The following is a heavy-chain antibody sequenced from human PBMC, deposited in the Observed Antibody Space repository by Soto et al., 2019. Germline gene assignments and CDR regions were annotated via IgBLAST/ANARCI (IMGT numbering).Heavy chain of an antibody. V-gene: IGHV3-53*01. CDR2: LYSGGRT. Sequence: GGHRLSCAASGFTVSSNYMGWVRPAPGTGLEWGSVLYSGGRTYYADSVSGRFTISRDTSKNTLYLQMKSLGAEDTAVYYCARDPPATRHGLDVWGQWTTVTVSS. CDR1: GFTVSSNY. J-gene: IGHJ6*02. CDR3: ARDPPATRHGLDV.